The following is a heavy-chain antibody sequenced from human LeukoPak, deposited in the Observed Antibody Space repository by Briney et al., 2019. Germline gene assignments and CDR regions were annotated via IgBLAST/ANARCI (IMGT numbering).Heavy chain of an antibody. CDR3: ARGPRGSYYRNEYFQH. Sequence: SETLSLTCTVSGGSISSSSYYWGWIRQPPGKGLEWIGSIYYSGSTYYNPSLKSRVTISVDTSKNQFSLKLSSVTAADTAVYYCARGPRGSYYRNEYFQHWGQGTLVTVSS. D-gene: IGHD1-26*01. CDR1: GGSISSSSYY. CDR2: IYYSGST. V-gene: IGHV4-39*01. J-gene: IGHJ1*01.